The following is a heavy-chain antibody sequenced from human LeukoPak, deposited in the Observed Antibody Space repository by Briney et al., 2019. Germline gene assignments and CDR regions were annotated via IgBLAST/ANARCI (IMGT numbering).Heavy chain of an antibody. V-gene: IGHV1-2*06. Sequence: ASVKVFCKASGYTFTGYYMHWVRQAPGQGLEWMGRINPNSGGTNYAQKFQGRVTMTRDTSISTAYMELSRLRSDDTAVYYCARDPFTYYDFWSGYRDYWGQGTLVTVSS. CDR1: GYTFTGYY. CDR3: ARDPFTYYDFWSGYRDY. J-gene: IGHJ4*02. D-gene: IGHD3-3*01. CDR2: INPNSGGT.